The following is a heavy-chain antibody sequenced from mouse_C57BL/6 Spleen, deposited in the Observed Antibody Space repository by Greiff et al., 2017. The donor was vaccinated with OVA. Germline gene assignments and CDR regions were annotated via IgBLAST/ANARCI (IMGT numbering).Heavy chain of an antibody. CDR3: ARLGDYDWYFDV. J-gene: IGHJ1*03. CDR2: IAPSDSET. D-gene: IGHD2-4*01. CDR1: GYTFTSYW. V-gene: IGHV1-52*01. Sequence: QVQLQQPGAELVRPGSSVKLSCKASGYTFTSYWMHWVKQRPIQGLEWIGNIAPSDSETHYNPKFKDKATLTVDKSSSTAYMQLSSLTSEDSAVYYCARLGDYDWYFDVWGTGTTVTVSS.